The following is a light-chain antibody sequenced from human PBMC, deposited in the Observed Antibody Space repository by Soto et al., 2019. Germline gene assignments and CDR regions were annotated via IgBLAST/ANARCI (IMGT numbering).Light chain of an antibody. J-gene: IGKJ2*01. CDR3: QQYDKWPYT. CDR1: QIIGTN. V-gene: IGKV3-15*01. Sequence: ENVLTQSPATLSVSPAERATLSCRTSQIIGTNLAWYQQKPGQAPRLLIYGAFIRAPGFPVRFRGTGSGSEFTLTISSLQTEDGALYYCQQYDKWPYTFGQGTNLEIK. CDR2: GAF.